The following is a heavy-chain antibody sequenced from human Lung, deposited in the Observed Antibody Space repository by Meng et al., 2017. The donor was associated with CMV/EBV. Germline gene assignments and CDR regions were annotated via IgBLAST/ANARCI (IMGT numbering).Heavy chain of an antibody. CDR3: ARDMYWDQSYHGMDV. Sequence: GEXXTISCAASGLTVSNNYLTWVRQAPGKGLEWVSVFYSGGSTYYADSVKGRFTVSRDNSKNTLYLQMNSLRVEDTGIYYCARDMYWDQSYHGMDVWGRGXTVTVSS. CDR2: FYSGGST. CDR1: GLTVSNNY. V-gene: IGHV3-66*02. D-gene: IGHD1-26*01. J-gene: IGHJ6*02.